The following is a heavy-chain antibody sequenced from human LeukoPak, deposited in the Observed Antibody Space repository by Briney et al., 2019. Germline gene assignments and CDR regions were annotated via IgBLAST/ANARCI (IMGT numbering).Heavy chain of an antibody. V-gene: IGHV4-59*08. D-gene: IGHD6-19*01. Sequence: SETLSLTCTVSGGSISSYYWSWIRQPPGKGLEWIGFINYSGSTTYNPSLKSRVTISVDTSRNQFSLKLSSVTAADRAVYYCARGYSTGWYGGFDFWGQGTLATVSS. CDR3: ARGYSTGWYGGFDF. CDR1: GGSISSYY. J-gene: IGHJ4*02. CDR2: INYSGST.